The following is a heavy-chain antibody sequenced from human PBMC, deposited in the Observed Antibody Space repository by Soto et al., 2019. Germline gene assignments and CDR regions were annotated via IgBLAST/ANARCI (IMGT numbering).Heavy chain of an antibody. Sequence: GGSLRLSCAASGFTFSSYAMSWVRQAPGKGLEWVSAISGSGGSTYYADSGKGRFTISRDNSKNTQYLQMNSLRAEDTAVYYCAKDLKRIRSLFDPWGQGTLVTVSS. D-gene: IGHD3-3*01. CDR1: GFTFSSYA. J-gene: IGHJ5*02. CDR2: ISGSGGST. CDR3: AKDLKRIRSLFDP. V-gene: IGHV3-23*01.